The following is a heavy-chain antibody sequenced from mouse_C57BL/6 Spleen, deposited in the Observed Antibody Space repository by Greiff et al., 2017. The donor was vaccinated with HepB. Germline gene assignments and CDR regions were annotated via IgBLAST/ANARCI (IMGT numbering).Heavy chain of an antibody. CDR2: IYPRSGNT. CDR1: GYTFTSYG. J-gene: IGHJ2*01. V-gene: IGHV1-81*01. D-gene: IGHD1-1*01. Sequence: QVQLQQSGAELARPGASVKLSCKASGYTFTSYGISWVKQRTGQGLEWIGEIYPRSGNTYYNEKFKGKATLTADKSSSTAYMELRSLTSEDSAVYFWARGGITTVVAYYFDYWGQGTTLTVSS. CDR3: ARGGITTVVAYYFDY.